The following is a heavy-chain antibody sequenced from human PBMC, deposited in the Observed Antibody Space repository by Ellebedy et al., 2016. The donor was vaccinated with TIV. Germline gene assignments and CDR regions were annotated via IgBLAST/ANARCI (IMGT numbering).Heavy chain of an antibody. CDR2: IYPADSDT. Sequence: GESLKISCDSSGYSFTTYWIGWVRQMPGKGLEWMGIIYPADSDTRYSPSFQGQVIISADKSISAADLQWRSLKVSDTAVYYCAAVSTTSWGYFDYWGQGTLVTVSS. D-gene: IGHD2-2*01. CDR1: GYSFTTYW. J-gene: IGHJ4*02. V-gene: IGHV5-51*01. CDR3: AAVSTTSWGYFDY.